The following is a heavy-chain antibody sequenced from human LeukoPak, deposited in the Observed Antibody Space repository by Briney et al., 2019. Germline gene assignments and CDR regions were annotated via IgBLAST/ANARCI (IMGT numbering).Heavy chain of an antibody. Sequence: PSETLSLTCSVSGGSISSYCWSWIRQPPGKGLECIGYISYSGSTNSNPSRKSRVTISVDTSKNQFSLKLSSVTAADTAVYFCARSGDFWSGYYPLFDYWGQGTLVTVSS. D-gene: IGHD3-3*01. CDR2: ISYSGST. CDR1: GGSISSYC. V-gene: IGHV4-59*01. CDR3: ARSGDFWSGYYPLFDY. J-gene: IGHJ4*02.